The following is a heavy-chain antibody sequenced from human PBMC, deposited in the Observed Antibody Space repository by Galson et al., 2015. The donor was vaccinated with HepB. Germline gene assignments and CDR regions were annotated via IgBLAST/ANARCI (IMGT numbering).Heavy chain of an antibody. D-gene: IGHD3-22*01. CDR1: GFTFSSYT. V-gene: IGHV3-48*02. CDR2: ISGSYTI. CDR3: AREPTYYSSSSVGAFDI. Sequence: SLRLSCAASGFTFSSYTMNWVRQAPGKGLEWVSSISGSYTIYYADSVKGRFTISRDNTKNSLYLQMNSLRDEDTAVYYCAREPTYYSSSSVGAFDIWGPGTMVTVSS. J-gene: IGHJ3*02.